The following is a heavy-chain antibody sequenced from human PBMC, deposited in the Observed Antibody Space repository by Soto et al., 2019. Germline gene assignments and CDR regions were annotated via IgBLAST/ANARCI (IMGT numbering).Heavy chain of an antibody. V-gene: IGHV4-59*01. D-gene: IGHD3-9*01. Sequence: PSETLSLTCTVSGGSISSYYWSWIRQPPGKGLEWIGYIYYSGSTNYNPSLKSRVTISVDTSKNQFSLKLSSVTAADTAVYYCARGSPWYDILTGYYRTAPAYYMDVWGKGTTVTVSS. CDR3: ARGSPWYDILTGYYRTAPAYYMDV. CDR1: GGSISSYY. J-gene: IGHJ6*03. CDR2: IYYSGST.